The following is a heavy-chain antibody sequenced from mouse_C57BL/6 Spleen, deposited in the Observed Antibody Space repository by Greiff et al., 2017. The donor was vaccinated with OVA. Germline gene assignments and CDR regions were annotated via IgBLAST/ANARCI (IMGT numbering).Heavy chain of an antibody. D-gene: IGHD2-3*01. CDR1: GYSITSGYY. Sequence: EVQLVESGPGLVKPSQSLSLTCSVTGYSITSGYYWNWIRQFPGNKLEWMGYISYDGSTNYNPSLKNRISITRDTSKNQFFLKLNSLTTEDTATDYCASEGGDGEAMDYWGQGTSVTVSS. CDR2: ISYDGST. CDR3: ASEGGDGEAMDY. V-gene: IGHV3-6*01. J-gene: IGHJ4*01.